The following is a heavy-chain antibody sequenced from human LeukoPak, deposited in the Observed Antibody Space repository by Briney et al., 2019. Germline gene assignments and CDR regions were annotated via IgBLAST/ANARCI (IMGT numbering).Heavy chain of an antibody. J-gene: IGHJ4*02. Sequence: GASVKVSCKASGYTFTDYYMHWVRQAPGQGLEWMGWINPSSGGTNYAQKFQGRVTMTGDTSVSTAYMELDRLRSDDTAVYYCARESRGILNYFDYWGQGTLVTVSS. CDR1: GYTFTDYY. V-gene: IGHV1-2*02. CDR2: INPSSGGT. CDR3: ARESRGILNYFDY. D-gene: IGHD3-22*01.